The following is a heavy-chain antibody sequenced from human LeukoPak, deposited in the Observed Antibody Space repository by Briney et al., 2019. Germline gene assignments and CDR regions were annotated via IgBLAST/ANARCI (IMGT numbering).Heavy chain of an antibody. D-gene: IGHD3-16*01. V-gene: IGHV3-30*02. Sequence: GGPLRLSCAASGFSFSTYAMHCVRQATGKGLEWVAYIRNDGSKRYYADSVKGRFTISRDNSKNTLSLQMNSLRGEDTAVYYWAKSPMTSVNYVDFWGQGTLVTVSS. CDR3: AKSPMTSVNYVDF. CDR1: GFSFSTYA. J-gene: IGHJ1*01. CDR2: IRNDGSKR.